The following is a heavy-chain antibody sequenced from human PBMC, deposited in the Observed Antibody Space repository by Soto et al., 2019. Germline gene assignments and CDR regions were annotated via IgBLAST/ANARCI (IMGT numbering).Heavy chain of an antibody. CDR1: GFSLRSYA. Sequence: GGSLRLSCAASGFSLRSYAVTWVRQVPGKGLEWVSVISGTAESVYYADSVKGRSTISRDNSRNTVYLKMNFLRAEDTALYYCAKLPMIRGNALDLWGQGTMVTV. V-gene: IGHV3-23*01. D-gene: IGHD3-10*01. J-gene: IGHJ3*01. CDR3: AKLPMIRGNALDL. CDR2: ISGTAESV.